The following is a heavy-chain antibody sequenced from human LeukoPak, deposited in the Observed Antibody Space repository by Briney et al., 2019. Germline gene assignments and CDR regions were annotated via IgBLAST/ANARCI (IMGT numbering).Heavy chain of an antibody. J-gene: IGHJ4*02. CDR2: IKRVGSEK. V-gene: IGHV3-7*01. CDR1: GFAFSSYW. D-gene: IGHD6-19*01. CDR3: ASSHNSGRYPFDY. Sequence: PGGSLRLSCAASGFAFSSYWMSWFGQPQGKGLEWLANIKRVGSEKYYVDSVKGRFTISRDNAKNSLFLQMNSLRAEDTAVYYCASSHNSGRYPFDYWAQGTLVTVSS.